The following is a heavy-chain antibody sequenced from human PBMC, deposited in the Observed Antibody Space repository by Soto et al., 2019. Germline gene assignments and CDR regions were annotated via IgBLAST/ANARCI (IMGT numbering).Heavy chain of an antibody. CDR2: ISYDGSNK. V-gene: IGHV3-30-3*01. D-gene: IGHD6-13*01. J-gene: IGHJ6*02. Sequence: GGSLRLSCAASGFTFSSYAMHWVRQAPGKGLEWVAVISYDGSNKYYADSVKGRFTISRDNSKNTLYLQMNSLRAEDTAVYYCARDSSSWFYYYYGMDVWGQGTTVTVS. CDR1: GFTFSSYA. CDR3: ARDSSSWFYYYYGMDV.